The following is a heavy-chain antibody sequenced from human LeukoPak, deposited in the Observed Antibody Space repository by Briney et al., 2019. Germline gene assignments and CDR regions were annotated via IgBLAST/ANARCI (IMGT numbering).Heavy chain of an antibody. CDR1: RGSFSGSY. CDR2: INHGGGT. Sequence: KPPETLSLTCAVYRGSFSGSYWSWIRQPPGKGLEWIGEINHGGGTSYNPSLRSRVSISVDTSKNQFSLKLSSVTAADTAVYYCARGRDYFDYRGQGTLVTVSS. CDR3: ARGRDYFDY. V-gene: IGHV4-34*01. J-gene: IGHJ4*02.